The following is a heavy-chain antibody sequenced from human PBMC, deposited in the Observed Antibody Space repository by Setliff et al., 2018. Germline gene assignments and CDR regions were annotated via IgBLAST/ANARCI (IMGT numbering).Heavy chain of an antibody. CDR1: RFTFSTYG. J-gene: IGHJ6*03. Sequence: GGSLRLSCAASRFTFSTYGMHWVRQAPGKGLEWVAFIRFDGSNKYYADSVKGRFTISRDNANHSLYLQMNSLRAEDTAVYYCARLALTGYDSSGYYYALDYYYYMDVWGKGTTVTVSS. D-gene: IGHD3-22*01. CDR2: IRFDGSNK. V-gene: IGHV3-30*02. CDR3: ARLALTGYDSSGYYYALDYYYYMDV.